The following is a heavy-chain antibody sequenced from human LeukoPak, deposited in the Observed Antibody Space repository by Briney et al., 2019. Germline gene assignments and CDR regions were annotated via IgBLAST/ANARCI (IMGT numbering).Heavy chain of an antibody. V-gene: IGHV3-53*01. CDR1: GFTFSSDF. CDR3: ARGGSMVRGVL. D-gene: IGHD3-10*01. CDR2: MNSGGST. Sequence: PGGSLRLSCAASGFTFSSDFMNWVRQAPGKGLEWVSAMNSGGSTFYADSVKGRFIISRDKSRNTLYLQMNSLRVDDTAVYYCARGGSMVRGVLWGQGTLVTVSS. J-gene: IGHJ4*02.